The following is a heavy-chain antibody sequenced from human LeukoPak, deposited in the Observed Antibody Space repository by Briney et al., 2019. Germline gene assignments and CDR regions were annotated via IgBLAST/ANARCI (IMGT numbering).Heavy chain of an antibody. CDR2: IKQDGSEK. CDR1: GFTFSSYS. D-gene: IGHD1-26*01. J-gene: IGHJ5*02. CDR3: ARDCGSYCGFDP. V-gene: IGHV3-7*01. Sequence: GGSLRLSCAASGFTFSSYSMNWVRQAPGKGLEWVANIKQDGSEKYYVDSVKGRFTISRDNAKNSLYLQMNSLRAEDTAVYYCARDCGSYCGFDPWGQGTLVTVSS.